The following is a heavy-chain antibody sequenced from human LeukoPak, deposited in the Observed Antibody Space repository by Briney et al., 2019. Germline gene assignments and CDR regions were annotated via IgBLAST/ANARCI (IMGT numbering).Heavy chain of an antibody. CDR1: GYTLTELS. CDR3: ATKVGATHDDAFDI. V-gene: IGHV1-24*01. Sequence: EASVKVSCKVSGYTLTELSMHWVRQAPGKGLEWMGGFDPEDGETIYAQKFQGRVTMTEDTSTDTAYMELSSLSSEATAVYYCATKVGATHDDAFDIWGQGTMVTVSS. CDR2: FDPEDGET. D-gene: IGHD1-26*01. J-gene: IGHJ3*02.